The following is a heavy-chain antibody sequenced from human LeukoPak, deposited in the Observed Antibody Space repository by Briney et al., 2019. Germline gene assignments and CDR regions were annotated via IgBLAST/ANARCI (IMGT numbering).Heavy chain of an antibody. CDR3: ARDPTNTSGYYAYFDY. D-gene: IGHD5-12*01. V-gene: IGHV1-18*01. CDR1: GYTFRNYG. Sequence: ASVKVSCKASGYTFRNYGISWVRQAPGQGLEWMGWISAYNGDTNYAQNLQDRVTMTTDTSTSTAYMELRSLRSDDTAVYYCARDPTNTSGYYAYFDYWGQGTLVTVSS. J-gene: IGHJ4*02. CDR2: ISAYNGDT.